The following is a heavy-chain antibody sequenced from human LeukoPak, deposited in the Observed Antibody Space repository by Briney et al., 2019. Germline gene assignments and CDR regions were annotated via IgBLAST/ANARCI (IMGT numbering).Heavy chain of an antibody. CDR1: GFTFSSYW. Sequence: GGSLRLSCAASGFTFSSYWMSWVRQAPGKGLEWVANIKQDGSGKYYVDSVKGRFTISRDNAKNSLYLQVNSLRAEDTAVYYCARVAALWFVDYWGQGTLVTVSS. V-gene: IGHV3-7*01. J-gene: IGHJ4*02. CDR3: ARVAALWFVDY. D-gene: IGHD6-6*01. CDR2: IKQDGSGK.